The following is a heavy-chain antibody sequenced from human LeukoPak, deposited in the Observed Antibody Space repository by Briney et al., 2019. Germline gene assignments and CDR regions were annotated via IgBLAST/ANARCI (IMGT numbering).Heavy chain of an antibody. CDR2: ISTTSGNI. CDR1: GSTFSSYS. D-gene: IGHD4-17*01. V-gene: IGHV3-21*04. Sequence: GGSLKLSCAASGSTFSSYSMNWVRQAPGKGLEWVAAISTTSGNIYYADSVKCRFTISRDNAKNSLYLQMNGLRVEDTALYYCARAQTYGDSRLLLDYWGQGTLVTVSS. J-gene: IGHJ4*02. CDR3: ARAQTYGDSRLLLDY.